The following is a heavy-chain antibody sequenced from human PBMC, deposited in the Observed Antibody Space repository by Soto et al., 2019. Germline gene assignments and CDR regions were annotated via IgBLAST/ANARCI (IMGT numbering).Heavy chain of an antibody. Sequence: EVQLVESGGDLVQPGGSLRLSCAASGFTFSGHWMHWVRQVPGKGLEWVSRINTDGGSSAYADSVKGRFTISRDNAKITLYLQMNGLRADDTAVYYCAREAGYCSRTSCYRRAFDTWGQGTTVTVSS. J-gene: IGHJ3*02. CDR1: GFTFSGHW. CDR2: INTDGGSS. D-gene: IGHD2-2*01. V-gene: IGHV3-74*03. CDR3: AREAGYCSRTSCYRRAFDT.